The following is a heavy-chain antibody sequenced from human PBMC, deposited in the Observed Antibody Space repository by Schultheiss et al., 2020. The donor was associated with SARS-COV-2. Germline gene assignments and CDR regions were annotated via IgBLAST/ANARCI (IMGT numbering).Heavy chain of an antibody. CDR1: GFTFSHYP. CDR2: ISYDGSDI. Sequence: GGSLRLSCLASGFTFSHYPMHWVRQAPGSGLEWMAVISYDGSDIFYADSVKGRFTISRDNTKNTLYLQMNSLRAEDTAVYYCARGAILSYINPASDFWGQGTRVTVSS. D-gene: IGHD3-9*01. V-gene: IGHV3-30-3*01. CDR3: ARGAILSYINPASDF. J-gene: IGHJ3*01.